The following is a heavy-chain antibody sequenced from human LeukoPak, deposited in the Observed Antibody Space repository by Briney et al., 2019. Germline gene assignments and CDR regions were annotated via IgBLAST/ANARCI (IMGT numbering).Heavy chain of an antibody. CDR3: ARAKWFGEFPFDY. CDR2: ISSNGGST. CDR1: GFTFSSYA. J-gene: IGHJ4*02. D-gene: IGHD3-10*01. V-gene: IGHV3-64*01. Sequence: GGSLRLSCAASGFTFSSYAMHWVRQAPGKGLEYVSAISSNGGSTYYANSVKGRFTISRDNSKNTLYLQMGSLRAEDMAVYYCARAKWFGEFPFDYWGQGTLVTVSS.